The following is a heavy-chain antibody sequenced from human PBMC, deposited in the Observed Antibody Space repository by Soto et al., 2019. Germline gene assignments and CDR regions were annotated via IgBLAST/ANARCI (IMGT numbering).Heavy chain of an antibody. D-gene: IGHD6-19*01. Sequence: SETLSLTCSVSGGSISGSYWSWIRQSPGKGLEWLGYAYYTGSTNYSPSLRSRVSISVDTSKNEFSLRLSSVTAADTAVYFCARSVAVPGAHIDYWGQGTQVTVSS. CDR3: ARSVAVPGAHIDY. J-gene: IGHJ4*02. CDR2: AYYTGST. CDR1: GGSISGSY. V-gene: IGHV4-59*01.